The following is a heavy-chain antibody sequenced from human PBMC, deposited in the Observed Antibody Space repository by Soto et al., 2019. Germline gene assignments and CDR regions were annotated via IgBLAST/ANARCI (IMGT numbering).Heavy chain of an antibody. V-gene: IGHV4-31*03. Sequence: QVQLQESGPGLVKPSQTLSLTCTVSGGSISSGGYYWSWIRQHPGKGLEWIGYIYYSGSTYYNPSLKSRVTISVDTSKNQFALKLRSVTAADTAVYYCARGGVAASYFDYWGQGTLVTVSS. CDR2: IYYSGST. CDR1: GGSISSGGYY. D-gene: IGHD6-19*01. CDR3: ARGGVAASYFDY. J-gene: IGHJ4*02.